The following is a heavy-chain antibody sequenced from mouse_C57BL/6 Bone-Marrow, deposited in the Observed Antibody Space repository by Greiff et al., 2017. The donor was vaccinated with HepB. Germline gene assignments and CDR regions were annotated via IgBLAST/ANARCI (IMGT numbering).Heavy chain of an antibody. CDR2: ISSGGSYT. J-gene: IGHJ4*01. CDR3: ASLYYGNPLFLGDY. CDR1: GFTFSSYG. V-gene: IGHV5-6*01. D-gene: IGHD2-1*01. Sequence: EVQVVESGGDLVKPGGSLKLSCAASGFTFSSYGMSWVRQTPDKRLEWVATISSGGSYTYYPDSVKGRFTISRDNAKNTLYLQMSSLKSEDTAMYYCASLYYGNPLFLGDYWGQGTSVTVSS.